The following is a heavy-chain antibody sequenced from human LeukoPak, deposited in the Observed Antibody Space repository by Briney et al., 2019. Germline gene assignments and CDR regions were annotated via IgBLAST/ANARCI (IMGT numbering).Heavy chain of an antibody. V-gene: IGHV3-53*01. J-gene: IGHJ6*02. CDR3: ARDLTGIAVAGPETVYYYYGMDV. CDR1: GFTVSSNY. D-gene: IGHD6-19*01. Sequence: GGSLRLSCAASGFTVSSNYISWVRQAPGKGLEWVSVIYSGGSTYYADSVKGRFTISRDNSKNTLYLQMNSLRAEDTAVYYCARDLTGIAVAGPETVYYYYGMDVWGQGTTVTVSS. CDR2: IYSGGST.